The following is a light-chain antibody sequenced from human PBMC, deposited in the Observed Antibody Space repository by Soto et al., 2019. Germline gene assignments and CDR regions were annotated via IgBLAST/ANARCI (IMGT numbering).Light chain of an antibody. CDR2: GVS. Sequence: QSALTQPASVSGSPGQSITISCTGTPSDIGIYNYVSWYQQHPGKAPKLIIYGVSNRPSGVSNRFSASKSGNAASLTISGLQAEDEADYYCSSYTAYTTLWVFGGGTKLTVL. CDR3: SSYTAYTTLWV. V-gene: IGLV2-14*01. CDR1: PSDIGIYNY. J-gene: IGLJ3*02.